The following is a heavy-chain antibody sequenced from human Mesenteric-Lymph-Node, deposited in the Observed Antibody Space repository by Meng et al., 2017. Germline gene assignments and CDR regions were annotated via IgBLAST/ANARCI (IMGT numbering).Heavy chain of an antibody. CDR1: GFTFSSYS. CDR3: ARDGGSSSEAFDI. CDR2: IRSSSSYI. V-gene: IGHV3-21*04. J-gene: IGHJ3*02. Sequence: GSPMIPCPASGFTFSSYSMNWVRQAPGKGLEWVSSIRSSSSYIYHAGAVKGRFTISRDNAKNSLYLQKNSLRAEDTAVYYCARDGGSSSEAFDIWGQGTMVTVSS. D-gene: IGHD1-26*01.